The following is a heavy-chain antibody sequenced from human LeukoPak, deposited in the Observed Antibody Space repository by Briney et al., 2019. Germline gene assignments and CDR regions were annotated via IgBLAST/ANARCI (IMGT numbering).Heavy chain of an antibody. J-gene: IGHJ5*02. V-gene: IGHV3-30*18. D-gene: IGHD2-21*02. CDR3: AKEICGGDCYTNWFDP. CDR2: ISYDGSNK. Sequence: GGSLRLSCAASGFTFSSYGMHWVRQAPGKGLEWVAVISYDGSNKYYADSVKGRFTISRDNSKNTLYLQMNSLRAEDTAVYYCAKEICGGDCYTNWFDPWGQGTLVTVSS. CDR1: GFTFSSYG.